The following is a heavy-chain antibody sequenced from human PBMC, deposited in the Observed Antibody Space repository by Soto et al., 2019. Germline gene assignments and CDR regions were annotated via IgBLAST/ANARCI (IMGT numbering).Heavy chain of an antibody. J-gene: IGHJ4*02. D-gene: IGHD1-7*01. CDR1: GLTYSSHW. CDR3: ARGGMGTATDY. Sequence: GGSLRLSGAASGLTYSSHWMHWVRQAPGKGLVWVSYINSDGSSTTYADSVKGRFTISRDNAKNKLYLQMNSLRAEDTAVYYCARGGMGTATDYWGQGSLVTVSS. V-gene: IGHV3-74*01. CDR2: INSDGSST.